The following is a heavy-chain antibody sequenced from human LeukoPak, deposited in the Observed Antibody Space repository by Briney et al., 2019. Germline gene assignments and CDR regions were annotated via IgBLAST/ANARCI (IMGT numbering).Heavy chain of an antibody. V-gene: IGHV4-39*07. CDR2: ICYSGST. CDR3: ARVTGYVIEDYFDY. J-gene: IGHJ4*02. CDR1: GGSISSSSYY. Sequence: PSETLSLTCTVSGGSISSSSYYWGWIRQPPGKGLEWIGSICYSGSTYYNPSLKSRVTISVDTSKNQFSLKLSSVTAADTAVYYCARVTGYVIEDYFDYWGQGTLVTVSS. D-gene: IGHD3-22*01.